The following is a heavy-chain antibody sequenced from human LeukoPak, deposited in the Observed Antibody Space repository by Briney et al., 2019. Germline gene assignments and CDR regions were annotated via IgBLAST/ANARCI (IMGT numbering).Heavy chain of an antibody. CDR2: TNPNSGNT. V-gene: IGHV1-8*03. Sequence: ASVKLSCKASGYTFTSYDINWVRQATGQGLEWMGWTNPNSGNTGYAQKFQGRVTITRNTSISTAYMELSSLRSEDTAVYYCARGSDSSAYNIWGQGTMVTVSS. J-gene: IGHJ3*02. CDR3: ARGSDSSAYNI. D-gene: IGHD6-19*01. CDR1: GYTFTSYD.